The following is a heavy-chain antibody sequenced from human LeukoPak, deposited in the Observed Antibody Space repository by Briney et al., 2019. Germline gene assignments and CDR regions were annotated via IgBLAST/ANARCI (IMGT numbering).Heavy chain of an antibody. J-gene: IGHJ4*02. CDR1: GFTFSSYA. Sequence: GGSLRLSCAASGFTFSSYAMSWVRRAPGKGLEWVSAISGSGGSTYYADSVKGRFTISRDNSKNTLYLQMNSLRAEDTAVYYCASRDTAMVAFDYWGQGTLVTVSS. V-gene: IGHV3-23*01. CDR2: ISGSGGST. CDR3: ASRDTAMVAFDY. D-gene: IGHD5-18*01.